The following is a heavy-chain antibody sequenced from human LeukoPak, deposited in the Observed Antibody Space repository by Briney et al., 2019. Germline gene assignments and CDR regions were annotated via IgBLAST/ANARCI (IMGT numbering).Heavy chain of an antibody. Sequence: ASVKVSCKASGGTFSSYAISWVRQAPGQGLEWMGGIIPIFGTANYAQKFQGRVTITTDESTSTAYMELSSLICEDTAVYSCARDPIAAAGTMDVWGKGTPVTVSS. V-gene: IGHV1-69*05. CDR3: ARDPIAAAGTMDV. D-gene: IGHD6-13*01. CDR1: GGTFSSYA. J-gene: IGHJ6*03. CDR2: IIPIFGTA.